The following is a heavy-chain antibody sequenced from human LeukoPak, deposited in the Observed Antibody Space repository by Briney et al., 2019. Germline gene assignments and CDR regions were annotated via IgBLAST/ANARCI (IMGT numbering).Heavy chain of an antibody. V-gene: IGHV1-69*06. CDR3: ARALYSGSSWYYYYYYMDV. Sequence: VASVKVSCKASGGTFSSYAISWVRQAPGQGLEWMGGIIPIFGTANYAQKFQGRVTITADKSTSTAYMELSSLRSEDTAVYYCARALYSGSSWYYYYYYMDVWGKGTTVTVSS. J-gene: IGHJ6*03. CDR1: GGTFSSYA. CDR2: IIPIFGTA. D-gene: IGHD6-13*01.